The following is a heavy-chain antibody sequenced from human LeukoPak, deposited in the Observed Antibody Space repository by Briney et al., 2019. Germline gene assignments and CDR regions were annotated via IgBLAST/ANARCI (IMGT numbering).Heavy chain of an antibody. CDR2: INPSGGST. J-gene: IGHJ4*02. CDR1: GYTFTSYY. D-gene: IGHD2-2*01. CDR3: ARVDPTGTSTYYFDY. Sequence: ASVKVSCKASGYTFTSYYMHWVRQAPGQGLEWMGIINPSGGSTSYAQKFQGRVTMTRDTSTSTVYMELSSLRSEDTAVYYCARVDPTGTSTYYFDYWGQGTLVTVSS. V-gene: IGHV1-46*01.